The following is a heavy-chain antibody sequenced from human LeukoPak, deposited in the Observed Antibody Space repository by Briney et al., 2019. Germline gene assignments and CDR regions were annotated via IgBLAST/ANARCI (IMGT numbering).Heavy chain of an antibody. CDR2: VNWNGGST. J-gene: IGHJ6*03. D-gene: IGHD6-19*01. V-gene: IGHV3-20*01. Sequence: PGGSLRLSCAASGFTFDDYGMSWVRQAPGKGLEWVSGVNWNGGSTGYADSVKGRFTISRENAKNSLYLQMNSLRAEDTALYHCARETSSGWSYYMDVWGKGTTVTVSS. CDR3: ARETSSGWSYYMDV. CDR1: GFTFDDYG.